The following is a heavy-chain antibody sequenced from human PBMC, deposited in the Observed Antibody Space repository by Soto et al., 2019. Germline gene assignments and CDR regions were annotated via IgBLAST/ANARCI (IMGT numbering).Heavy chain of an antibody. CDR2: IYYSGST. V-gene: IGHV4-59*08. Sequence: QVQLQESGPGLVKPSETLSLTCAVSGDSITTYYWSWIRQHPGKGLEWIGYIYYSGSTNYNPSLKSRVTISVDTSKNQFSLKLSSVTAADTAVYYCARRGIAAKYMDVWGKGTSVTVSS. CDR1: GDSITTYY. D-gene: IGHD6-13*01. J-gene: IGHJ6*03. CDR3: ARRGIAAKYMDV.